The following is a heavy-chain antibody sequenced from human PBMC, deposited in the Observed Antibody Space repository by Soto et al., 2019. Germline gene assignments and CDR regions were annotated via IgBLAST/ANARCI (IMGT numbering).Heavy chain of an antibody. J-gene: IGHJ4*02. D-gene: IGHD6-19*01. V-gene: IGHV1-69*12. CDR3: ATGIAVAGTDY. CDR2: LIAIFGTA. CDR1: GCTFSSYA. Sequence: QVQLVQSGAAVKKPGYSVKVSCKASGCTFSSYAISWVRQDPGQGLEWKGGLIAIFGTANYAQKFQGRVTITAVESTITAYMELSSLRSEDTAVYYWATGIAVAGTDYWGQGTLVTVFS.